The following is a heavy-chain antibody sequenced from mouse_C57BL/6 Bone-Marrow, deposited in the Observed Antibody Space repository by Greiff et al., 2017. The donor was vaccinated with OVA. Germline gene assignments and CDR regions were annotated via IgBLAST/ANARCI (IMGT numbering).Heavy chain of an antibody. CDR1: GYPFSSSW. CDR3: ARCVYAFAY. D-gene: IGHD1-1*01. J-gene: IGHJ3*01. V-gene: IGHV1-82*01. CDR2: IYPGDGDP. Sequence: VQLQQSGPELVKPGASVKISCKASGYPFSSSWMNWVKQRPGKGLEWIGRIYPGDGDPNYNGKFKGTATLTADKSSSTAYMQLSSLTSEDSAVYFCARCVYAFAYWGQGTLVTVSA.